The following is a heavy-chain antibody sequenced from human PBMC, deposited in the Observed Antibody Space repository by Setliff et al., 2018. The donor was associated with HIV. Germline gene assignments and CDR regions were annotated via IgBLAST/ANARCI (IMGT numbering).Heavy chain of an antibody. D-gene: IGHD3-9*01. CDR1: GFTFSTYA. CDR3: VRTYYDILTGYGGFYYMDV. J-gene: IGHJ6*03. V-gene: IGHV3-30*02. CDR2: IRYDGSDK. Sequence: GGSLRLSCAASGFTFSTYAMSWFRQAPGKGLEWVTFIRYDGSDKYYAGSVKGRFTISRDNAKNSLYLQMNSLRADDTAVYHCVRTYYDILTGYGGFYYMDVWGKGTTVTVSS.